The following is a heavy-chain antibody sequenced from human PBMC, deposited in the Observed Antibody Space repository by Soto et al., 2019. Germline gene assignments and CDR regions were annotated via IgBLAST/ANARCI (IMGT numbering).Heavy chain of an antibody. D-gene: IGHD3-10*01. CDR3: ARLGRITAMDDNWFDP. CDR2: IYSSGST. J-gene: IGHJ5*02. CDR1: GGSISSYY. Sequence: SETLSLTCTVSGGSISSYYWTWIRQPAGKGLEWIGRIYSSGSTNYNPSLRSRVTMSVDTSKNQISLKLNSVTTADAAVYYCARLGRITAMDDNWFDPWGQGTLVTVSS. V-gene: IGHV4-4*07.